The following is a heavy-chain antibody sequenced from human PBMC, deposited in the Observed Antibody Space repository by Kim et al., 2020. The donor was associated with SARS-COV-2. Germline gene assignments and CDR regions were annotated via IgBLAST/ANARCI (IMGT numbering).Heavy chain of an antibody. CDR3: ARLSFGGSYWVSGFDY. J-gene: IGHJ4*02. V-gene: IGHV4-59*08. D-gene: IGHD1-26*01. Sequence: SRKSRVTISVHTSKNQFSLKLSSVTAADPAVYYCARLSFGGSYWVSGFDYWGQGTLVTVSS.